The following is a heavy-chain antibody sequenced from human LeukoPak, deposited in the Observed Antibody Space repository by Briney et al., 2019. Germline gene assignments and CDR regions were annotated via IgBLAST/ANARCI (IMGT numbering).Heavy chain of an antibody. Sequence: GGSLRLSCAASGFTFSSYAVNWVRQAPGKGLEWVSAISGNGGSTYYADSVKGRFTISRDNSKNTLWLQMNSLRVEDTAVCYCAMRANGELGVFDYWGQGTLVTVSS. V-gene: IGHV3-23*01. J-gene: IGHJ4*02. CDR3: AMRANGELGVFDY. CDR1: GFTFSSYA. D-gene: IGHD7-27*01. CDR2: ISGNGGST.